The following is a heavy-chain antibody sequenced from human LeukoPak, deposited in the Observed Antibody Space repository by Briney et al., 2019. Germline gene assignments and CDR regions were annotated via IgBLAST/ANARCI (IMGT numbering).Heavy chain of an antibody. D-gene: IGHD3-10*01. V-gene: IGHV4-39*07. Sequence: PSETLSLTCPVPGGSISRSNYYLGLIPQPPGKGPEWIGSIYYSGTTYYDPSLKSRLTISVDTSENQFSLKLSSVTAADTAVYYCARTAHGSGSYYDRWGQGTLVTVSS. CDR1: GGSISRSNYY. J-gene: IGHJ4*02. CDR3: ARTAHGSGSYYDR. CDR2: IYYSGTT.